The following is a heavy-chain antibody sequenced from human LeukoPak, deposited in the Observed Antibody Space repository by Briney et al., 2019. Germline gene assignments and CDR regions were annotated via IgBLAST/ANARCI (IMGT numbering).Heavy chain of an antibody. D-gene: IGHD1-26*01. CDR3: ASYSGSYYKDAFDI. V-gene: IGHV1-2*02. CDR1: GYTFTGYY. Sequence: ASVKVSCKASGYTFTGYYMHWVRQAPGQGLEWKGWINPNSGGTNYAQKFQGRVTMTRDTSISTAYMELSRLRSDDTAVYYCASYSGSYYKDAFDIWGQGTMVTVSS. J-gene: IGHJ3*02. CDR2: INPNSGGT.